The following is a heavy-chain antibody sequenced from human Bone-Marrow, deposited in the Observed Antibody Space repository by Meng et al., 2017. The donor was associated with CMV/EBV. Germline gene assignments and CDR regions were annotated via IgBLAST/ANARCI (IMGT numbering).Heavy chain of an antibody. J-gene: IGHJ1*01. CDR1: GFTFSNAW. Sequence: GGSLRLSCAASGFTFSNAWMSWVRQAPGKGLEWVSAISGSGGSTYYADSVKGRFTISRDNSKNTLYLQMNSLRAEDTAVYYCAKHNGGAVPAAIGYWGQGTLVTVSS. CDR2: ISGSGGST. CDR3: AKHNGGAVPAAIGY. D-gene: IGHD2-2*01. V-gene: IGHV3-23*01.